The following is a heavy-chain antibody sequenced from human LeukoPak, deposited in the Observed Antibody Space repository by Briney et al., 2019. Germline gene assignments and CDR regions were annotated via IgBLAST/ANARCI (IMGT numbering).Heavy chain of an antibody. J-gene: IGHJ6*03. V-gene: IGHV3-7*01. D-gene: IGHD6-25*01. CDR2: IKQDVSEK. CDR1: GFIFNNYW. CDR3: AKGVEQRYYYYYMDV. Sequence: GGSLRLSCAASGFIFNNYWMNWVRQAPGKGLEWLAKIKQDVSEKYYVDSVKGRFTISRDNSKNTLYLQMNSLRAEDTAVYYCAKGVEQRYYYYYMDVWGKGTTVTVSS.